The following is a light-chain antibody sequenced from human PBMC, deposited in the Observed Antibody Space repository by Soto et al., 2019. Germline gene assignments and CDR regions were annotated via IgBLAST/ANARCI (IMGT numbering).Light chain of an antibody. CDR1: QSVSST. CDR2: SAS. CDR3: QQYNNWPQT. J-gene: IGKJ1*01. Sequence: LVMTQSPGTLSVSPGDIATLSCRASQSVSSTLAWYQQKPGQAPRLLIYSASPRATGIPARVSGRGSGTEFTLTISSLQSEDFAVYYCQQYNNWPQTFGQGTKVDIK. V-gene: IGKV3-15*01.